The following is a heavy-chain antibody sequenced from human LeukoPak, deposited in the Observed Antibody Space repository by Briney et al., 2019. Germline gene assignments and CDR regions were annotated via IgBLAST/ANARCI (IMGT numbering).Heavy chain of an antibody. V-gene: IGHV4-61*02. J-gene: IGHJ2*01. D-gene: IGHD2-15*01. CDR2: IYTSGST. CDR3: ARGRYCSGGSCYRRYFDL. CDR1: GGSISSGSYY. Sequence: PSETLSLTCTVSGGSISSGSYYWSWIRQPAGKGLEWIGRIYTSGSTNYNPSLKSRVTISVDTSKNQFSLKLSSVTAADTAVYYCARGRYCSGGSCYRRYFDLWGRGTLVTVSS.